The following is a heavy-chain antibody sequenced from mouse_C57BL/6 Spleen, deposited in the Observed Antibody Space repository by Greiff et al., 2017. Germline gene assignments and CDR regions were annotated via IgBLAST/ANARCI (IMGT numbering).Heavy chain of an antibody. CDR2: INYDGSST. V-gene: IGHV5-16*01. J-gene: IGHJ2*01. CDR1: GFTFSDYY. Sequence: EVKLVESEGGLVQPGSSMKLSCTASGFTFSDYYMAWVRQVPEKGLEWVANINYDGSSTYYLDALKSRFIISRANAKNILYLRMCSLKSEDTASYYCARYRGSFDYWGQGTTLTVSS. CDR3: ARYRGSFDY.